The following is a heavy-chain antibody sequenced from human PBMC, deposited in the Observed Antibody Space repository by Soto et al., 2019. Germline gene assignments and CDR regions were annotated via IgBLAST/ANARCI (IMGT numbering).Heavy chain of an antibody. V-gene: IGHV3-23*01. J-gene: IGHJ4*02. CDR2: ISYSGSST. CDR3: AKCAGDTATSCYRGIDY. CDR1: GFTFSIYA. D-gene: IGHD2-2*02. Sequence: VQLLESGGGLVQPGESLKLSCAASGFTFSIYAMSWVRQAPGKGLEWVSGISYSGSSTYYADSVKGRFSISRDNSKNTLYLQMNSLRGEGTAIYYCAKCAGDTATSCYRGIDYWGRGTLVTVSS.